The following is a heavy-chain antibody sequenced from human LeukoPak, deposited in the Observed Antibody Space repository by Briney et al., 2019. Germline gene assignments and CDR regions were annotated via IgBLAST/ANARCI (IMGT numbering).Heavy chain of an antibody. CDR1: GGSISSYY. CDR2: IYYSGST. J-gene: IGHJ6*02. V-gene: IGHV4-59*08. Sequence: SETLSLTCTVSGGSISSYYWSWIRQPPGKGLEWIGYIYYSGSTNYNPSLKSRVTISVDTSKNQFSLKLSSVTAADTAVYYCARHQQHHYYYYGMDVWGQGTTVTVSS. CDR3: ARHQQHHYYYYGMDV. D-gene: IGHD6-13*01.